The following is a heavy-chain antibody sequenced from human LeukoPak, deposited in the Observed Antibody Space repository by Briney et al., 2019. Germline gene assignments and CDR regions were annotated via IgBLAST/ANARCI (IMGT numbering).Heavy chain of an antibody. D-gene: IGHD3-16*01. CDR3: ARTRTLPIAGGFDT. CDR2: ISTDGSST. Sequence: GGSLRLSCAASGFTFSSYEMSWVRQGPGKGLVWVSRISTDGSSTDYADSVKGRFTISRENAKNTLYLQMNSLRAEDTAVYYCARTRTLPIAGGFDTWGQGSLVTVSS. V-gene: IGHV3-74*01. J-gene: IGHJ5*02. CDR1: GFTFSSYE.